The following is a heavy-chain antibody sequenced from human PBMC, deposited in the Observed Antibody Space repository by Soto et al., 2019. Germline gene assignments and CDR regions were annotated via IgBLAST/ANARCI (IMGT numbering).Heavy chain of an antibody. CDR3: AKTVWYYYGMDV. Sequence: GSLRLSCAASGFTFSSYAMSWVRQAPGKGLEWVSAISGSGGSTYYADSVKGRFTISRDNSKNTLYLQMNSLRAEDTAVYYCAKTVWYYYGMDVWGQGTTVTVSS. J-gene: IGHJ6*02. CDR1: GFTFSSYA. CDR2: ISGSGGST. V-gene: IGHV3-23*01. D-gene: IGHD4-17*01.